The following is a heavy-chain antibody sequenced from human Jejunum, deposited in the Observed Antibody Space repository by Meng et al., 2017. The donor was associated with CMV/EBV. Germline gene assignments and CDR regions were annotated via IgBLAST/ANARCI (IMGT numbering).Heavy chain of an antibody. CDR3: AKDGGSYLDYYFDY. D-gene: IGHD1-26*01. Sequence: ASDYTFTNYYLQWVRQAPGQGLEWMGWINPNTGDTNYAQKFQGRVTMTRDMSINTVYMELTRLRSDDTAVYYCAKDGGSYLDYYFDYWGQGTLVTVSS. J-gene: IGHJ4*02. CDR2: INPNTGDT. CDR1: DYTFTNYY. V-gene: IGHV1-2*02.